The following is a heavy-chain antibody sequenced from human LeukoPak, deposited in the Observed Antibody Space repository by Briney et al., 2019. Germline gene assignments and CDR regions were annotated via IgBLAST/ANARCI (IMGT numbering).Heavy chain of an antibody. CDR1: GFTFSSYS. D-gene: IGHD1-26*01. J-gene: IGHJ4*02. CDR3: ARGAGATRKIDY. CDR2: ISSGSTYI. V-gene: IGHV3-21*01. Sequence: GGSLRLSCAASGFTFSSYSINWVRQAPGKGLEWVSSISSGSTYIYYTDSVKGRFTISRDNARNSLFLQMNSLRAEDTAVYYCARGAGATRKIDYWGQGTLVTVSS.